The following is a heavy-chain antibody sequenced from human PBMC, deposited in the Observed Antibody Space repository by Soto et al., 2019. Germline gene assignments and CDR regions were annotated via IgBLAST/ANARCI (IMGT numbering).Heavy chain of an antibody. J-gene: IGHJ4*02. V-gene: IGHV4-30-2*01. CDR2: IYHSGST. CDR1: GGSISSGGYS. Sequence: SETLSLTCAVSGGSISSGGYSWSWILQPPGKGLEWIGYIYHSGSTYYNPSLKSRVTISVDRSKNQFSLKLSSVTAADTAVYYCAIFRASIAAAAIFDFWGQGTLVIVSS. D-gene: IGHD6-13*01. CDR3: AIFRASIAAAAIFDF.